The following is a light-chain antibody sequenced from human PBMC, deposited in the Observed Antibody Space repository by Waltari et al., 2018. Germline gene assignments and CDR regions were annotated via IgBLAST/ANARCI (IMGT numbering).Light chain of an antibody. V-gene: IGKV3-15*01. Sequence: EIAMTQSPVTLSVSPGDTATLSCRASQSISINLTWDQQKPGQDPRLLIYAASTRASGIPARFSGSGSGTEFTLTISSLQSEDFAVYYCQQYDNWPPWTFGQGTKVEI. CDR1: QSISIN. CDR2: AAS. J-gene: IGKJ1*01. CDR3: QQYDNWPPWT.